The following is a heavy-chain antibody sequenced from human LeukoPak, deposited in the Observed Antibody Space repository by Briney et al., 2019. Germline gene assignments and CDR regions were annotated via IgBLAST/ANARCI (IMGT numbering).Heavy chain of an antibody. V-gene: IGHV4-61*02. Sequence: SQTLSLTCTVSGDSISTGGYFWSWIRQPAGKGLEWIGRIYAGGKTNYNPSLRSRVTISVDTSRNQFSPKLNSVTAADTAVYYCARMDYYGSGTYHSWFDPWGQGTLVTVSS. J-gene: IGHJ5*02. CDR2: IYAGGKT. CDR1: GDSISTGGYF. D-gene: IGHD3-10*01. CDR3: ARMDYYGSGTYHSWFDP.